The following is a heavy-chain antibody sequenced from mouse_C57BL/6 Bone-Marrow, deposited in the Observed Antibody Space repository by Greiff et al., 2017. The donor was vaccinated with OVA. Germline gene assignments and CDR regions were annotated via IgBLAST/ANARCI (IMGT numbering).Heavy chain of an antibody. CDR1: GFNIKDDY. CDR2: IDPENGDT. J-gene: IGHJ2*01. CDR3: AREVLLRPLTGY. V-gene: IGHV14-4*01. Sequence: VQLQQSGAELVRPGASVKLSCTASGFNIKDDYMHWVKQRPEQGLEWIGWIDPENGDTEYASKFQGKATITADTSSSTAYMQLSSLTSEDSAVYYCAREVLLRPLTGYWGQGTTLTVSS. D-gene: IGHD1-1*01.